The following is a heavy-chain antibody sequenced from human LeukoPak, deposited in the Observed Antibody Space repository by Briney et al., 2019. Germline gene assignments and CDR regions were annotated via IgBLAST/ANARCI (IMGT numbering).Heavy chain of an antibody. V-gene: IGHV4-4*02. J-gene: IGHJ4*02. CDR3: ARNMVGETTFDY. Sequence: SGTLSLTCAVSGGSISGNNWWSWVRQPPGKGLEWIGEISHSGSTGYNSSLKSRVTISVGKSKNQFSLKLSSVTAADTAVYYCARNMVGETTFDYWGQGTLVTVSS. D-gene: IGHD2/OR15-2a*01. CDR2: ISHSGST. CDR1: GGSISGNNW.